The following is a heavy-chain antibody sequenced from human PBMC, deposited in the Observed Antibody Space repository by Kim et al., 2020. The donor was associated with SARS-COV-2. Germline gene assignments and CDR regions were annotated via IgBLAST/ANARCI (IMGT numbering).Heavy chain of an antibody. CDR1: GSSIKSYY. J-gene: IGHJ3*01. D-gene: IGHD7-27*01. CDR3: ARNMRILGIDEDAFDH. Sequence: SETLSLTCTVSGSSIKSYYWSWIRQPPGKGLEWIACLYYTGSIKYNSALKSRVSISVDTSKNQFSLNLSSVTSADTAVYYCARNMRILGIDEDAFDHWGQGTMLTVSS. V-gene: IGHV4-59*01. CDR2: LYYTGSI.